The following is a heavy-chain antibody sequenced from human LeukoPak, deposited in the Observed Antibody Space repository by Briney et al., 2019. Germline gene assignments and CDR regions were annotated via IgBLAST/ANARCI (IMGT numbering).Heavy chain of an antibody. CDR1: GFTFSCFA. D-gene: IGHD3-22*01. Sequence: GGSLSFSCAASGFTFSCFALIWVRQAPGKGLVGVSALSGSGGSTYYADSVKGRLTISRDNYKNALYLQMNSQRAEDTAVYYCGSDSSGYRPRYFDYWGQGTLVTVSS. J-gene: IGHJ4*02. CDR2: LSGSGGST. V-gene: IGHV3-23*01. CDR3: GSDSSGYRPRYFDY.